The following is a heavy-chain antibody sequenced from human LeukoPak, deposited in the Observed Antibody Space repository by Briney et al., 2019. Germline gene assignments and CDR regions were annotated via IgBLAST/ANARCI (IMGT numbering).Heavy chain of an antibody. CDR1: GFTVSSNY. V-gene: IGHV3-66*01. J-gene: IGHJ4*02. D-gene: IGHD4-17*01. Sequence: GGSLRLSCAAPGFTVSSNYINWVRQAPGKGLEWVSLIYGSTSADYADSVKGRFTISRDTSMNTVYLQMNSLRAEDTAVYYCARLNFGDDYWGQGTLVTVSS. CDR3: ARLNFGDDY. CDR2: IYGSTSA.